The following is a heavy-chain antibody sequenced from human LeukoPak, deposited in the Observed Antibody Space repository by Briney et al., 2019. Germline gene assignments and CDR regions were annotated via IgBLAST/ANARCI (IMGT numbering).Heavy chain of an antibody. D-gene: IGHD3-10*01. J-gene: IGHJ6*02. CDR3: AREVRGLIPYYYYGMDV. V-gene: IGHV4-4*07. CDR2: IYTSGST. CDR1: GGSISSYY. Sequence: KTSETLSLTCTVSGGSISSYYWSWIRQPAGKGLEWIGRIYTSGSTNYNPSLKSRVTMSVDTSKNQFSLKLSSVTAADTAVYYCAREVRGLIPYYYYGMDVWSQGTTVTVSS.